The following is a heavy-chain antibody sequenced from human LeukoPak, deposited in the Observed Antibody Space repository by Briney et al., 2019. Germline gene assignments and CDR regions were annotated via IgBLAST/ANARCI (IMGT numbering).Heavy chain of an antibody. CDR1: GYSISSGYY. J-gene: IGHJ5*02. V-gene: IGHV4-38-2*02. D-gene: IGHD3-22*01. Sequence: SETLSLTCTVSGYSISSGYYWGWIRQPPGQGLEWIGSIYHSGSTYYNPSLKSRVTISVDTSKNQFSLKLSSVTAADTAVYYCARDPPDYYDSIRGFDPWGQGTLVTVSS. CDR2: IYHSGST. CDR3: ARDPPDYYDSIRGFDP.